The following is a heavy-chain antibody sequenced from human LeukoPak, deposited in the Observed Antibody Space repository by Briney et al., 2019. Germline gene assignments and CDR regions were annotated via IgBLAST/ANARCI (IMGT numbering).Heavy chain of an antibody. Sequence: GASVKVSCKASGYTFTGYYLHWVRQAPGQGLEWMGWINPNSGGTNYAQKFQGRVTMTRDTSISTAYMELSRLRSDDTAVYYCARDSPLVGVSFDYWGQGTLVTVSS. CDR2: INPNSGGT. CDR3: ARDSPLVGVSFDY. J-gene: IGHJ4*02. D-gene: IGHD1-26*01. V-gene: IGHV1-2*02. CDR1: GYTFTGYY.